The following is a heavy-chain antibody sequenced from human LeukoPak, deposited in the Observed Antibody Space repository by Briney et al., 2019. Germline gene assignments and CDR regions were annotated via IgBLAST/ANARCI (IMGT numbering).Heavy chain of an antibody. Sequence: ASVKVSCKASGYTFTGYYIHWVRQAPGQGLEWMGWINPHSGGTNYAQKFQGGVTMTRDTSITTAYMELSSLRSDDTAVYYCASVTTVTTKGHGAFDIWGQGTMVTVSS. CDR2: INPHSGGT. V-gene: IGHV1-2*02. CDR3: ASVTTVTTKGHGAFDI. D-gene: IGHD4-17*01. CDR1: GYTFTGYY. J-gene: IGHJ3*02.